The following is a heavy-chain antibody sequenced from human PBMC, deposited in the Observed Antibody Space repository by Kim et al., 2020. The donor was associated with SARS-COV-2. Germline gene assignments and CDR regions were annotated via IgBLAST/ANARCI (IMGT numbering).Heavy chain of an antibody. D-gene: IGHD3-22*01. Sequence: GGSLRLSCAASGFTFSSYAMSWVRQAPGKGLEWVSAISGSGGSTYYADSVKGRFTISRDNSKNTLYLQMNSLRAEDTAVYYCAKVDKPVTGDSSGYYYPDAFDIWGQGTMVTVSS. V-gene: IGHV3-23*01. CDR1: GFTFSSYA. CDR3: AKVDKPVTGDSSGYYYPDAFDI. J-gene: IGHJ3*02. CDR2: ISGSGGST.